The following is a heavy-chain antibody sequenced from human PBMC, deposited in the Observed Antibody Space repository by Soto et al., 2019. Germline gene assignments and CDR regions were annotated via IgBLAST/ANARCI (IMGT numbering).Heavy chain of an antibody. J-gene: IGHJ6*02. CDR1: GYTFTTYW. CDR2: IYPGDSDT. V-gene: IGHV5-51*01. CDR3: AASIFYYGMDV. Sequence: PGESLKISCKTSGYTFTTYWVGWVRQRPGKGPEWMGIIYPGDSDTKYNPSFQGQVTISADKSITTTYLQWSSLKASDTAIYYCAASIFYYGMDVWGQGTTVTVSS.